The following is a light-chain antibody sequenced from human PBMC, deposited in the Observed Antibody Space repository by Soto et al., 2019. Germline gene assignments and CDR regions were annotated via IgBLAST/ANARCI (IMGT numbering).Light chain of an antibody. V-gene: IGLV1-44*01. Sequence: QAVVTQPPSASGTPGQRVTISCSGSSSNIGSNTVNWYQQFPGTAPKLLIYSNNQRPSGVPDRFSGSKSGTSASLAISGLQSEDEAGYYCAAWDDSLNGRGVFGGGTKLTVL. CDR1: SSNIGSNT. J-gene: IGLJ2*01. CDR3: AAWDDSLNGRGV. CDR2: SNN.